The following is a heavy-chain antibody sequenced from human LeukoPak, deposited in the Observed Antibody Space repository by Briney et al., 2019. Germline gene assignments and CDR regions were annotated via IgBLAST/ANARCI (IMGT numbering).Heavy chain of an antibody. CDR2: INGDGSTT. D-gene: IGHD3-22*01. CDR3: ATGNYYDSRGYYTFGH. V-gene: IGHV3-74*01. Sequence: GGSLRLSCAASGFTFSRYWMHWVRQAPGKGLVWVSRINGDGSTTSCADSVKGGFTISRDNAKNTLYLQMNSLRAEDTAVYYCATGNYYDSRGYYTFGHWGQGTLVTVSS. J-gene: IGHJ1*01. CDR1: GFTFSRYW.